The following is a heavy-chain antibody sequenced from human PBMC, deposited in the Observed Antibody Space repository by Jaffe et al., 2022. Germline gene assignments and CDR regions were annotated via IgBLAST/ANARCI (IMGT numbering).Heavy chain of an antibody. J-gene: IGHJ4*02. CDR3: ARLMVRGGTFDY. CDR1: GYSISSGYY. D-gene: IGHD3-10*01. V-gene: IGHV4-38-2*01. Sequence: QVQLQESGPGLVKPSETLSLTCAVSGYSISSGYYWGWIRQPPGKGLEWIGSIYHSGSTYYNPSLKSRVTISVDTSKNQFSLKLSSVTAADTAVYYCARLMVRGGTFDYWGQGTLVTVSS. CDR2: IYHSGST.